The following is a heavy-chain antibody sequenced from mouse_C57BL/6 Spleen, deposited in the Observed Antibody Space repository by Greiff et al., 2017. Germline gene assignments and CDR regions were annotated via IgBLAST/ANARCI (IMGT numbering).Heavy chain of an antibody. Sequence: DVKLVESGGGLVKPGGSLKLSCAASGFTFSDYGMHWVRQAPEKGLEWVAYISSGSSTIYYADTVKGRFTISRDNAKNTLFLQMTSLRSEDTAMYYCANGNIDYWGQGTTLTVSS. J-gene: IGHJ2*01. CDR1: GFTFSDYG. D-gene: IGHD2-1*01. CDR3: ANGNIDY. V-gene: IGHV5-17*01. CDR2: ISSGSSTI.